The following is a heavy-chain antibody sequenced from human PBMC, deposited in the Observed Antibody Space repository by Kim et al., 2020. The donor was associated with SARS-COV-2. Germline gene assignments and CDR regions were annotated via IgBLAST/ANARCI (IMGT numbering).Heavy chain of an antibody. J-gene: IGHJ3*02. CDR2: IRSKANSYAT. V-gene: IGHV3-73*01. CDR3: TSVNPIAGGWYDALDI. D-gene: IGHD6-19*01. CDR1: GFTFSGST. Sequence: GGSLRLSCAASGFTFSGSTMYWVRQASGKGLEWVGRIRSKANSYATAYAALVKNRFTISRNDSKNTAYLQMNSLKTEDTAVYYYTSVNPIAGGWYDALDICGPGTMGTVSS.